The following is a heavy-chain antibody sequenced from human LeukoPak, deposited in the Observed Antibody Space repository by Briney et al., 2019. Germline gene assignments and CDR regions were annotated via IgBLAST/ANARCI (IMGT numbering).Heavy chain of an antibody. V-gene: IGHV4-59*12. D-gene: IGHD6-13*01. Sequence: SETLSLTCTVSGGSISSYYWSWIRQPPGKGLEWIGYIYYSGSTNYNPSLKSRVTISVDTSKNQFSLKLSSVTAADTAVYYCARWQQLVHFDYWGQGTLVTVSS. J-gene: IGHJ4*02. CDR3: ARWQQLVHFDY. CDR2: IYYSGST. CDR1: GGSISSYY.